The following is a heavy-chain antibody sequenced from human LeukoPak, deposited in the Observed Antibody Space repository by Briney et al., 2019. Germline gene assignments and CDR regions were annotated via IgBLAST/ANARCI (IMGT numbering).Heavy chain of an antibody. D-gene: IGHD1-26*01. V-gene: IGHV3-30*04. CDR1: GFTFSSYA. Sequence: GGSLRLSCAASGFTFSSYAMSWVRQAPGKGLEWVAVISYDGSNKYYADSVKGRFTISRDNSKNTLYLQMNSLRAEDTAVYYCAKDSWGYMDVWGKGTTVTISS. J-gene: IGHJ6*03. CDR3: AKDSWGYMDV. CDR2: ISYDGSNK.